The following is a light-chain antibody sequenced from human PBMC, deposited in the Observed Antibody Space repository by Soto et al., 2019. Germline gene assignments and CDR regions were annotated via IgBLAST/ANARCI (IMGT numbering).Light chain of an antibody. CDR2: AAS. V-gene: IGKV1-39*01. CDR3: QQSYSTLIT. CDR1: QSISSY. J-gene: IGKJ5*01. Sequence: DIPMTQSPSSLSASVGDRVTITCRASQSISSYLNWYQQKPGKAPKLLIYAASSLHSAVPSRFSGSGPGTDFTLTISSLQNEDFETYYCQQSYSTLITFGQWTRLEIK.